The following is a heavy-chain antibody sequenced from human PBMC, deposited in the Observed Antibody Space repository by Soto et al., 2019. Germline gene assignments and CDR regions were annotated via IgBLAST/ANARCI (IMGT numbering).Heavy chain of an antibody. CDR1: GGSISSYY. Sequence: QVQLQESGPGLVKPSETLSLTCTVSGGSISSYYWSWIRQPAGKGLEWIGRIYTSGSTNYNPSLKSRVTMSVDTSKNQFSLKLSSVTAADTAVYYCARSPQRWLQLYFDYWGQGTLVTVSS. CDR3: ARSPQRWLQLYFDY. D-gene: IGHD1-1*01. J-gene: IGHJ4*02. CDR2: IYTSGST. V-gene: IGHV4-4*07.